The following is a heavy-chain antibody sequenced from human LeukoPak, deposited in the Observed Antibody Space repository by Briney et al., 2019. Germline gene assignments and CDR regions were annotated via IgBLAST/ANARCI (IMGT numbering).Heavy chain of an antibody. CDR3: ATRNFGDYGAFDI. CDR2: LDPEDGEA. CDR1: GYTLSDLA. J-gene: IGHJ3*02. D-gene: IGHD4-17*01. V-gene: IGHV1-24*01. Sequence: ASVKASCKVSGYTLSDLAMHWVRQAPGKGLEWMGSLDPEDGEAIYAQPLQGRVTMTEDTSSDTAYMVLSSLRSEDTAVYYCATRNFGDYGAFDIWGQGTMVTVSS.